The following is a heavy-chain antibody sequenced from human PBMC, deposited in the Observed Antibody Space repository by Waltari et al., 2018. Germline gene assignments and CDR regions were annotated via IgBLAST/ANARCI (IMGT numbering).Heavy chain of an antibody. CDR3: ARNSVGFCTTTSCPNLYYYMDV. D-gene: IGHD2-2*01. Sequence: QVQLVQSGAEVKKPGSSVQVSCKVSGGTFSNYAISWVRQAPGQGPEWMGGIIPILSVSNFAQNFQGRLTITADKSTNTAYMELNSLRSEDTATYYCARNSVGFCTTTSCPNLYYYMDVWGRGTTVTVSS. CDR2: IIPILSVS. J-gene: IGHJ6*03. CDR1: GGTFSNYA. V-gene: IGHV1-69*10.